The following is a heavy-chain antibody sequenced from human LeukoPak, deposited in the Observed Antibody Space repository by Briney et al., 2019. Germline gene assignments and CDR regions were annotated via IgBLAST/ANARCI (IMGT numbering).Heavy chain of an antibody. CDR1: GGSISSVSYY. Sequence: SETLSLTCTVSGGSISSVSYYWGWIRQPPGKGLECIGSIFYTGRSYYNPSLKRRVTISVDTSKNQFSLKLSSVTAADTAVYYCARHSGGTYYVNFDPWGQGTLVTVSS. J-gene: IGHJ5*02. D-gene: IGHD1-26*01. CDR3: ARHSGGTYYVNFDP. V-gene: IGHV4-39*07. CDR2: IFYTGRS.